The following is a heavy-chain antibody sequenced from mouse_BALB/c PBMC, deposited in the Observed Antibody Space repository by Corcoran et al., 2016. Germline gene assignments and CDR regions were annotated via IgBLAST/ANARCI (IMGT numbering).Heavy chain of an antibody. CDR2: ISCCNGAT. CDR3: ARNWDGGYFFDY. J-gene: IGHJ2*01. V-gene: IGHV1S34*01. CDR1: GYSFTGYC. Sequence: LVKTGASVKISCKASGYSFTGYCMHWVKQGHGKGLVWSGYISCCNGATSYNHKFKGKATFTVDTSSSTAYMQFNSLTSEDSAVYYGARNWDGGYFFDYWGQGTTLTVSS. D-gene: IGHD4-1*01.